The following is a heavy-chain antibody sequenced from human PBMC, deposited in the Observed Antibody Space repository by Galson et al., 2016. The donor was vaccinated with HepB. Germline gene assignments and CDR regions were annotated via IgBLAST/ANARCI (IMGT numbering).Heavy chain of an antibody. J-gene: IGHJ4*02. CDR2: ISGCRSGT. D-gene: IGHD3-16*02. Sequence: SLRLSCAASGFTLSNYAMSWVRQAPGTGLEWVASISGCRSGTYYAASVKGRVTISRDNSMNTLYLQMNSLRAEDTAVYYCAKDLLSDYVWGSYRFQDWGQGAPVTVSS. CDR1: GFTLSNYA. CDR3: AKDLLSDYVWGSYRFQD. V-gene: IGHV3-23*01.